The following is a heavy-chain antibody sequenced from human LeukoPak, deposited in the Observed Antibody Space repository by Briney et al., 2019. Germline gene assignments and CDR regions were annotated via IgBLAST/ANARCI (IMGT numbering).Heavy chain of an antibody. Sequence: SETLSLTCGVSGGSISNTNWWSWVRQPPGQGLEWIGEISLTGLTNYNPSLESRGSVSLDKSKNQLSLNLTSVTAADTAVYYCSRENGAFSPFGYWGQGTLVTVPS. J-gene: IGHJ4*02. D-gene: IGHD2-8*01. V-gene: IGHV4-4*02. CDR1: GGSISNTNW. CDR2: ISLTGLT. CDR3: SRENGAFSPFGY.